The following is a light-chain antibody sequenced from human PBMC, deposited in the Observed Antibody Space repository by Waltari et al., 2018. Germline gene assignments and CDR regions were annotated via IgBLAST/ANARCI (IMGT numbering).Light chain of an antibody. CDR2: DNR. Sequence: QSVLTQPPSVSGAPGQRVTIPCTGSRSNIGAGSDVHWYQQLPGTAPKLLIYDNRSRPSGVPDRFSGSKSGTSASLAITGLQAEDEAAYYCQSFDNSLSGVVFGGGTKLTVL. J-gene: IGLJ2*01. CDR1: RSNIGAGSD. V-gene: IGLV1-40*01. CDR3: QSFDNSLSGVV.